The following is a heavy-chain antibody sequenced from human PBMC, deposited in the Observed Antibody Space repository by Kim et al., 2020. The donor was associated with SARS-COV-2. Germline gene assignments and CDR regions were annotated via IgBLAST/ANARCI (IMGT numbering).Heavy chain of an antibody. D-gene: IGHD3-9*01. CDR2: INPNSGGT. V-gene: IGHV1-2*06. J-gene: IGHJ3*02. CDR1: GYTFTGYY. CDR3: AREGPQYYDIFRHAFDI. Sequence: ASVKVSCKASGYTFTGYYMHWVRQAPGQGLEWMGRINPNSGGTNYAQKFQGRVTMTRDTSISTAYMELSRLRSDDTAVYYCAREGPQYYDIFRHAFDIWGQGTMVTVSS.